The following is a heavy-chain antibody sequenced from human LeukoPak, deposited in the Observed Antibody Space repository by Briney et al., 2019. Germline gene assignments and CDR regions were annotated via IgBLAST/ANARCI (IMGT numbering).Heavy chain of an antibody. Sequence: PGGSLRLSCAASGFTFSSYSMNWVRQALGRGLEWVSSISSSGSYIYYADSVKGRFTNSRDNAKNSLYLQMNSLRAEDTAVYYCARDPYYGSNSRYYYYYGMDVWGQGTTVTVSS. CDR2: ISSSGSYI. CDR1: GFTFSSYS. D-gene: IGHD4-23*01. CDR3: ARDPYYGSNSRYYYYYGMDV. V-gene: IGHV3-21*01. J-gene: IGHJ6*02.